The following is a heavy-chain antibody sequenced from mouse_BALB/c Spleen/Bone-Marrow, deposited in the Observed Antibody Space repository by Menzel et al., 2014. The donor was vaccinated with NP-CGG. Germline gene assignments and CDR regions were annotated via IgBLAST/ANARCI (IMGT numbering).Heavy chain of an antibody. V-gene: IGHV1-7*01. CDR3: ARSNYPAWFAY. CDR1: GYTFTSYW. CDR2: INPSTGYT. Sequence: VQLQQSGAELAKPGASVKMSCKASGYTFTSYWMHWVKQRPGQGLEWIGYINPSTGYTEYNQKFKDKATLTADKSSSTAYMQLNSLTSEDSAVYYCARSNYPAWFAYWGQGTLVTVSA. D-gene: IGHD2-5*01. J-gene: IGHJ3*01.